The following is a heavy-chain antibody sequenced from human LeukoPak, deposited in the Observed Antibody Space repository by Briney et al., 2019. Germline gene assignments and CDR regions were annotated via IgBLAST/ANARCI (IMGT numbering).Heavy chain of an antibody. CDR3: ARVRAGYCTSTSCYTGMDV. D-gene: IGHD2-2*01. CDR1: GFTFSSYG. Sequence: PGGSLRLSCAASGFTFSSYGMHWVCQAPGKGLEWVALISYDGSNEYYADSVRGRFTISRDNSKFTLYMQMNGLRAEDTAVYYCARVRAGYCTSTSCYTGMDVWGQGTTVTVSS. J-gene: IGHJ6*02. V-gene: IGHV3-30*03. CDR2: ISYDGSNE.